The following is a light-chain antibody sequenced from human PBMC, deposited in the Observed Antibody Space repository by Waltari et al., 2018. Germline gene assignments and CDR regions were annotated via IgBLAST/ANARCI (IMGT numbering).Light chain of an antibody. CDR2: RAS. J-gene: IGKJ1*01. V-gene: IGKV3-20*01. Sequence: EIVLTQSPGTASLSPGERVTLSGRASQTVGSSSLAWYQQKHGQAPRLVIYRASSRATGIPDRFSGSGSGTDFSLTISRLEPEDFAVYYCQQHGTLPATFGQGTKVEIK. CDR1: QTVGSSS. CDR3: QQHGTLPAT.